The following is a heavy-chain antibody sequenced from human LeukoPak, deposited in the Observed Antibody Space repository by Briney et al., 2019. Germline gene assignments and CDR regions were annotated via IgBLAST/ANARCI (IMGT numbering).Heavy chain of an antibody. CDR3: AREDYSGYDFYDY. V-gene: IGHV3-74*01. CDR1: GFTFTNFP. D-gene: IGHD5-12*01. J-gene: IGHJ4*02. CDR2: INSDGGSR. Sequence: GGSLRLSCAASGFTFTNFPMSWVRQAPGKGLEWVSTINSDGGSRNYADSVKGRFTISRDNAKNTLYLQMNSLRVEDTAVYYCAREDYSGYDFYDYWGQGSLVTVSS.